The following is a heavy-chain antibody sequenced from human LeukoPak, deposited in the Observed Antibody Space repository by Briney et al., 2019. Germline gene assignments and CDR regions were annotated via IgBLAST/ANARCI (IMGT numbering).Heavy chain of an antibody. CDR2: MNPNSGNT. V-gene: IGHV1-8*01. CDR1: GYTFTSYD. J-gene: IGHJ5*02. CDR3: ARGRIVVVPDNWFDP. D-gene: IGHD2-2*01. Sequence: ASVKVSCKASGYTFTSYDINWVRQATGQGLEWMGWMNPNSGNTGYAQKFQGRVTMTRNTSISTAYMELSSLRSEDTAVYYCARGRIVVVPDNWFDPRGQGTLVTVSS.